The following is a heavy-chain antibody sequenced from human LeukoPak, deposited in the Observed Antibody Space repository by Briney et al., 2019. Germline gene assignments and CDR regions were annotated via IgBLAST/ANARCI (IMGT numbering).Heavy chain of an antibody. Sequence: PGRSLRLSCAASGFTSSSYGMHWVRQAPGKGLEWVAVIWYDESNKYYADSVKGRFTISRDNSKNTLYLQMNSLRAEDTAVYYCAKARSNYDSSGYYCHMGAFDIWGQGTMVTVSS. CDR3: AKARSNYDSSGYYCHMGAFDI. V-gene: IGHV3-33*06. D-gene: IGHD3-22*01. CDR1: GFTSSSYG. CDR2: IWYDESNK. J-gene: IGHJ3*02.